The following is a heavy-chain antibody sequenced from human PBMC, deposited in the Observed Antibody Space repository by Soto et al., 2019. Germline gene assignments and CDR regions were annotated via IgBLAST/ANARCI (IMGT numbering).Heavy chain of an antibody. CDR1: GGTFGNTA. Sequence: QVQLVQSGAEVKEPGSSVNVSCKTSGGTFGNTAVTWVRQVPGQGLEWIGGIVPLFGTANYAQKFRGRVMIAADESTSTAYMALSSLRSDATALYYCTRDGDPGYSFWSGSLGGGRFYPWGQGTLVTVSS. J-gene: IGHJ5*02. D-gene: IGHD3-3*01. V-gene: IGHV1-69*12. CDR2: IVPLFGTA. CDR3: TRDGDPGYSFWSGSLGGGRFYP.